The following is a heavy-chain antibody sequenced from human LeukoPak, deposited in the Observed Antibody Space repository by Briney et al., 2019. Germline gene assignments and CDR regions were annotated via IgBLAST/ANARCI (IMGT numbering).Heavy chain of an antibody. J-gene: IGHJ3*02. CDR3: AKAEHCSSTSCFGFDI. D-gene: IGHD2-2*01. CDR1: GFTFSSYS. CDR2: ISSSSSTI. V-gene: IGHV3-48*04. Sequence: PGGSLRLSCAASGFTFSSYSMNWVRQAPGKGLEWVSYISSSSSTIYYADSVKGRFTISRDNSKNTLYLQMNSLRGEDTAVYYCAKAEHCSSTSCFGFDIWGQGTMVTVSS.